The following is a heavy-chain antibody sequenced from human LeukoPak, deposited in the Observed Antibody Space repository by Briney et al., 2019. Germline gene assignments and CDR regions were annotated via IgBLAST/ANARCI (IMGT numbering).Heavy chain of an antibody. J-gene: IGHJ3*02. D-gene: IGHD2/OR15-2a*01. CDR2: ISWNSGSI. CDR3: AKVNIDAFDI. V-gene: IGHV3-9*03. CDR1: GFTFGDYG. Sequence: PGRSLRLSCAASGFTFGDYGMHWVRQAPGKGLEWVSAISWNSGSINYADSVKGRFTISRDNAKNSLYLQMNSLRTEDMALYYCAKVNIDAFDIWGQGTMVTVSS.